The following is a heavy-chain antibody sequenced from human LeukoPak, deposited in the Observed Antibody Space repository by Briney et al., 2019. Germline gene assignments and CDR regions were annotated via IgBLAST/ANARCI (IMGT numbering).Heavy chain of an antibody. CDR2: INTNTGNP. CDR3: ARERISMIRGLIITTNGMDV. D-gene: IGHD3-10*01. J-gene: IGHJ6*02. V-gene: IGHV7-4-1*02. Sequence: ASVKVSCKASGYTFTSYYMHWVRQAPGQGLEWMGWINTNTGNPTYAQGFTGRFVFSLDTSVSTAYLQISSLKAEDTAVYYCARERISMIRGLIITTNGMDVWGQGTTVTVSS. CDR1: GYTFTSYY.